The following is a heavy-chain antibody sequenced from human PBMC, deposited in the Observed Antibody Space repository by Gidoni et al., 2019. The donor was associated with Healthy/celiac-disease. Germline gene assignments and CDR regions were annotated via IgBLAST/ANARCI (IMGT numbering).Heavy chain of an antibody. D-gene: IGHD4-17*01. V-gene: IGHV3-64D*06. CDR1: GFTFSSYA. CDR3: VKDLGYDYGDFGYYFDY. Sequence: EVQLVESGGGLVQPGGSLRLSCSASGFTFSSYAMHWVRQAPGKGLEYVSAISSNGGSTYYADSVKGRFTISRDNSKNTLYLQMSSLRAEDTAVYYCVKDLGYDYGDFGYYFDYWGQGTLVTVSS. CDR2: ISSNGGST. J-gene: IGHJ4*02.